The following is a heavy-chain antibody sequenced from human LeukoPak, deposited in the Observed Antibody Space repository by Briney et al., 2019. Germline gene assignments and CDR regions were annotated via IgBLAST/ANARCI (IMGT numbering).Heavy chain of an antibody. V-gene: IGHV4-39*07. J-gene: IGHJ2*01. D-gene: IGHD1-26*01. CDR3: ARYSGSYSFDL. CDR1: GGSISSRSYY. Sequence: SETLSLTCSVSGGSISSRSYYWGWIRQPPGKGLEWIGSIYYSGSTYYNPSLKSRVTISVDTSKNQFSVKLSSVTAADTAVYYCARYSGSYSFDLWGRGTLVTVSS. CDR2: IYYSGST.